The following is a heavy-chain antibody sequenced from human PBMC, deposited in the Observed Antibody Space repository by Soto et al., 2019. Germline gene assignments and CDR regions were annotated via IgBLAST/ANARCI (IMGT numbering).Heavy chain of an antibody. CDR1: GYTFTSYA. Sequence: ASVKVSCKASGYTFTSYAMHWVRQAPGQRLEWMGWISAGNGNTKYSQKFQGRVTITRDTSASTAYMELSSLRSEDTAVYYCARDRFITIFGVVINKYYYYGMEVWGQGTTVTVSS. CDR2: ISAGNGNT. V-gene: IGHV1-3*01. J-gene: IGHJ6*01. CDR3: ARDRFITIFGVVINKYYYYGMEV. D-gene: IGHD3-3*01.